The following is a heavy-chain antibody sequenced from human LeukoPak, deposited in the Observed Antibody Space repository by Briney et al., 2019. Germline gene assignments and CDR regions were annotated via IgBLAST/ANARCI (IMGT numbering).Heavy chain of an antibody. CDR2: ISYDGSNK. Sequence: GGSLRLSCAASGFTFSSYAMHWVRQAPGKGLEWVAVISYDGSNKYYADSVKGRFTISRDNSKNTLYLQMNSLRAEDTAVYYCAKDLQPLANWGQGTLVTVSS. V-gene: IGHV3-30-3*01. J-gene: IGHJ4*02. CDR1: GFTFSSYA. D-gene: IGHD1-1*01. CDR3: AKDLQPLAN.